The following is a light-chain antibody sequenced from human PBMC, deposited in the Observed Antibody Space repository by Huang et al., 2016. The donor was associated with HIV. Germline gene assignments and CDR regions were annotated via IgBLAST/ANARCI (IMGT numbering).Light chain of an antibody. CDR3: RQALQSPPT. V-gene: IGKV2-28*01. CDR1: QSLRHPTEYIY. J-gene: IGKJ1*01. Sequence: EIVMTQSPLSLPVTPGEPASISCRASQSLRHPTEYIYLDLSLQKPGQTPQLLIYLGSKRASGVPDRFGGGGSGTYFTLKISRVEAEGVGLYYCRQALQSPPTFGQGTRVEI. CDR2: LGS.